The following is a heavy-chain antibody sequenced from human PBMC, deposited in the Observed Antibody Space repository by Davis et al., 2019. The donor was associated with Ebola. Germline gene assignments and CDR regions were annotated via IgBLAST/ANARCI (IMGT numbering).Heavy chain of an antibody. CDR2: IWYDGSNK. J-gene: IGHJ4*02. CDR3: AKSSSSWLPFDY. V-gene: IGHV3-30*02. CDR1: GFTFSSYG. Sequence: GESLKISCAASGFTFSSYGMHWVRQAPGKGLEWVAVIWYDGSNKYYADSVKGRFTISRDNSKNTLYLQMNSLRAEDTALYYCAKSSSSWLPFDYWGQGTLVTVSS. D-gene: IGHD6-13*01.